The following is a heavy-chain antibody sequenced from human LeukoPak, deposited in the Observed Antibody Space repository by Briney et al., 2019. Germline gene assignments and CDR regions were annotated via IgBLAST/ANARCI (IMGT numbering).Heavy chain of an antibody. V-gene: IGHV3-30*01. J-gene: IGHJ4*02. CDR3: ARESIAACSFDY. D-gene: IGHD6-6*01. Sequence: GGSLRLSCAASGFTFSSYAMHWVRQAPGKGLEWVAVISYDGSNKYYADSVKGRFTISRDNSKNTLYLQMNSLRAEDTAVYYCARESIAACSFDYWGQGTLVTVSS. CDR2: ISYDGSNK. CDR1: GFTFSSYA.